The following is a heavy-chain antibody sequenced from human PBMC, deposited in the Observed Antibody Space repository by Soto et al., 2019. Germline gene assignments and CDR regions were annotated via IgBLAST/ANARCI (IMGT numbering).Heavy chain of an antibody. D-gene: IGHD5-18*01. CDR3: ARGGRGYSSAPRYYFDY. CDR2: IIPIFATV. J-gene: IGHJ4*02. V-gene: IGHV1-69*01. Sequence: QVQLVQSGSEVKKPGSSVKVSCKASGGSFSSNPISWVRQAPGQGLEWMAGIIPIFATVHYAQKFQGRVTITADESTSTAYMELTSLRSEDTAVYCCARGGRGYSSAPRYYFDYGGQGTLVTVSS. CDR1: GGSFSSNP.